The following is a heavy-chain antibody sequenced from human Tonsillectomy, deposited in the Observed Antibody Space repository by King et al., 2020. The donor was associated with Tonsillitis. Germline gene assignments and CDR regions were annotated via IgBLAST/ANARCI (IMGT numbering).Heavy chain of an antibody. CDR1: GFTFSSSE. D-gene: IGHD3-10*01. CDR3: ARLFGSGTYFEH. Sequence: VQLVESGGGLVQPGGSLRLSCAASGFTFSSSEMNWVRQAPGKGLKWVSYISGSGSAIYYADSVKGRFTISRDNAKNSLYLQMNSLRAEDTAIYYCARLFGSGTYFEHRGPGTLVPLS. CDR2: ISGSGSAI. V-gene: IGHV3-48*03. J-gene: IGHJ4*02.